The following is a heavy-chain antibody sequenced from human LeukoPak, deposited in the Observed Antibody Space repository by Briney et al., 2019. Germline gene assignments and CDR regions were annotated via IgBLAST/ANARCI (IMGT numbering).Heavy chain of an antibody. CDR1: GYTFTNYA. Sequence: ASVKVSCKASGYTFTNYAMHWVRQAPGQRLEWMGWINAGNGDTKYSQNFQGRVTITRDTSATTAHMELSSLRSEDTAVYYCARNLVGKTDFDYWGQGTLVTVSS. D-gene: IGHD6-19*01. V-gene: IGHV1-3*01. J-gene: IGHJ4*02. CDR2: INAGNGDT. CDR3: ARNLVGKTDFDY.